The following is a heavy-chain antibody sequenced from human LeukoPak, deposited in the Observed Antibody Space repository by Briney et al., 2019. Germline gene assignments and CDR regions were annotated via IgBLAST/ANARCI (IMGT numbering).Heavy chain of an antibody. CDR1: GYTFTDYD. J-gene: IGHJ4*02. Sequence: GASVKVSCKAAGYTFTDYDINWVRQATGQGLEWMGWMNPNSGNTGYTQKCQGRVTVTRNTSISTAYMELSTLRSEHTAVYYCARAEFRYFDWPPGHYWGQGTLVTVSS. D-gene: IGHD3-9*01. V-gene: IGHV1-8*01. CDR2: MNPNSGNT. CDR3: ARAEFRYFDWPPGHY.